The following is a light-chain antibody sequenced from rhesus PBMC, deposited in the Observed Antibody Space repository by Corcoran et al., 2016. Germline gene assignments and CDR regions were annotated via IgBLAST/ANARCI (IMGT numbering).Light chain of an antibody. CDR3: LQHNSYPYS. CDR2: ASS. Sequence: DIQMTQSPSSLSASVGDTVTITCRASQGISRYLNWFQQKPGKAHKLLVYASSSVESWVPSRFSGSGSGTDFTLTISSLQPEDFAVYYCLQHNSYPYSFGQGTKVEIK. V-gene: IGKV1-28*03. J-gene: IGKJ2*01. CDR1: QGISRY.